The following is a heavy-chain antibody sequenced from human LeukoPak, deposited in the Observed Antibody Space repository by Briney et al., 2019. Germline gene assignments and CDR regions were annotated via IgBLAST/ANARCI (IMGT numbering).Heavy chain of an antibody. CDR3: ARINLAHCGGDCETDAFDI. D-gene: IGHD2-21*02. CDR2: MSPERGYT. Sequence: ASVKVSCKASGYTFSTYDINWVRQATGQGLEWMGWMSPERGYTGYAQKFQGRVTMTRDTSISTAYMELNNLRSDDTAVYYCARINLAHCGGDCETDAFDIWGQGTMVTVSS. J-gene: IGHJ3*02. CDR1: GYTFSTYD. V-gene: IGHV1-8*01.